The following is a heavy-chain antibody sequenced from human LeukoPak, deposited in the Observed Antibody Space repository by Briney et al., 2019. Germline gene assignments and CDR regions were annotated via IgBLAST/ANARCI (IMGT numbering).Heavy chain of an antibody. CDR2: IYHSGST. J-gene: IGHJ4*02. V-gene: IGHV4-4*02. CDR1: GGSISSSNW. D-gene: IGHD3-22*01. Sequence: SGTLSLTCAVSGGSISSSNWWSWVRQPPGKGLEWIGEIYHSGSTNYNPSLKSRVTISVDKSKNQFSLKLSSVTAADTAVYYCARHWNYDGNGYRHFDYWGQGTLVTVSS. CDR3: ARHWNYDGNGYRHFDY.